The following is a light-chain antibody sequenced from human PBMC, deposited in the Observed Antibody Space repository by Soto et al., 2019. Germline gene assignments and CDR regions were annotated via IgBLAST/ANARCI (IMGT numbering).Light chain of an antibody. J-gene: IGLJ2*01. V-gene: IGLV6-57*04. CDR3: QSYDSSINVV. CDR2: EDN. CDR1: SGSIASNY. Sequence: NFMLTQPHSVSESPGKTVTISCTRSSGSIASNYVQWYQQRPGSAPTTVIYEDNQRPSGVPDRFSGSIDSSSNSASLTISGLKTEDEADYCCQSYDSSINVVFGGGTKLTVL.